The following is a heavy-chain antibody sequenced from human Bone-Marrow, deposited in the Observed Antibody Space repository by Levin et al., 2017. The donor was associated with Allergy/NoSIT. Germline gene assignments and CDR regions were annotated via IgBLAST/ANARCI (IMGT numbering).Heavy chain of an antibody. V-gene: IGHV4-4*02. J-gene: IGHJ6*02. CDR1: GDSISSDNW. D-gene: IGHD3-3*01. Sequence: TGGSLRLSCTVSGDSISSDNWWAWVRQSPGKGLEWIGKVYHTGSADYNPPLKTRVTISVDESKNQFTLKLTSLTAADTAVYYCARENYDMWSGCMDVWGQGTTVTVS. CDR2: VYHTGSA. CDR3: ARENYDMWSGCMDV.